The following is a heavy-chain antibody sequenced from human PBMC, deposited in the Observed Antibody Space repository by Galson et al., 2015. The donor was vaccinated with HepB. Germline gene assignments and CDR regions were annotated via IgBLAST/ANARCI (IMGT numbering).Heavy chain of an antibody. V-gene: IGHV6-1*01. J-gene: IGHJ6*02. Sequence: CAISGDSVSNNNAAWYWIRQSPSRGLEWLGRTYYRAKWYNDYAPSARSRITISPDTSRNHFSLHLNSVTPEDTAVYYCARVGGTIYYYAMDVWGQGTTVTVSS. CDR1: GDSVSNNNAA. D-gene: IGHD1-14*01. CDR3: ARVGGTIYYYAMDV. CDR2: TYYRAKWYN.